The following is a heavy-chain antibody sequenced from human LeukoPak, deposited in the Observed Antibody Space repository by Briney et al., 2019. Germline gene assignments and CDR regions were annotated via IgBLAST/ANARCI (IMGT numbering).Heavy chain of an antibody. Sequence: SETLSLTCAVYGGSFSGYYWSWIRQPPGKGLEWIGEINHSGSTNYNPSLKSRVTISVDTSKNQFSLKLSSVAAADTAVYYCARAPRRGYSYDHYFDYWGQGTLVTVSS. CDR2: INHSGST. D-gene: IGHD5-18*01. V-gene: IGHV4-34*01. CDR1: GGSFSGYY. J-gene: IGHJ4*02. CDR3: ARAPRRGYSYDHYFDY.